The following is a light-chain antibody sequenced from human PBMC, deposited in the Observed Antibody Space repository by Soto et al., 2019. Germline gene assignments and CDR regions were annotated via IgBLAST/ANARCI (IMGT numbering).Light chain of an antibody. CDR3: QQYGSSGT. V-gene: IGKV3-20*01. Sequence: EIVLTQSPGTLSLSPGERATLSCRASQSVSSSYLAWYQQKPGQAPRLLIYGAFTRATGIPARFSGTGSGTEFTLTISSLQSEDFAVYYCQQYGSSGTFGQGTKVDIK. J-gene: IGKJ1*01. CDR1: QSVSSSY. CDR2: GAF.